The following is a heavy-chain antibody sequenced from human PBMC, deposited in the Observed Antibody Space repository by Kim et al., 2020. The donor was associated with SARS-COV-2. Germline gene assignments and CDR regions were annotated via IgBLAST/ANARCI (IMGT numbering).Heavy chain of an antibody. D-gene: IGHD4-4*01. Sequence: SETLSLTCTVSGGSISSSSYYWGWIRQPPGKGLEWIGSIYYSGSTYYNPSLKSRVTISVDTSKNQFSLKLSSVTAADTAVYYCASEYSNPYNWFDPWGQGTLVTVSS. CDR2: IYYSGST. CDR3: ASEYSNPYNWFDP. V-gene: IGHV4-39*01. CDR1: GGSISSSSYY. J-gene: IGHJ5*02.